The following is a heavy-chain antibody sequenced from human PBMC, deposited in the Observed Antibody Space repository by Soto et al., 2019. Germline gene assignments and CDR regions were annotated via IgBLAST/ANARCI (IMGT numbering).Heavy chain of an antibody. CDR1: GGTFSSYT. CDR2: IIPILGIA. CDR3: ARDIGDIVVVPAAT. J-gene: IGHJ5*02. V-gene: IGHV1-69*08. Sequence: QVQLVQSGAEVKKPGSSVKVSCKASGGTFSSYTISWVRQARGQGLEWMGRIIPILGIANYAQKFQGRVTITADKSTSTAYMELSSLRSEDTAVYYFARDIGDIVVVPAATWGQGTLVTVSS. D-gene: IGHD2-2*01.